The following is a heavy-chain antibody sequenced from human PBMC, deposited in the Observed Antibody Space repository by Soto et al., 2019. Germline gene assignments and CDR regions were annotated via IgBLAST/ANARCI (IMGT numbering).Heavy chain of an antibody. Sequence: QVQLVQSGAEVKKPGSSVKVSCKASGGTFSSYSISWVRQAPGQGLEWMGRIIPIVGIANYAQKFQGRVTIIADTATSTAYMELSSLRSEDTAVYYCARVGYCSGGSCDHIVNWGQGTLVTVSS. CDR2: IIPIVGIA. CDR1: GGTFSSYS. J-gene: IGHJ4*02. D-gene: IGHD2-15*01. CDR3: ARVGYCSGGSCDHIVN. V-gene: IGHV1-69*02.